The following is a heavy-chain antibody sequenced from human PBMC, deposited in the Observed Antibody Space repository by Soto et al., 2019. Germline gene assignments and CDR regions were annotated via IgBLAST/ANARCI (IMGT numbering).Heavy chain of an antibody. CDR3: ARTSAAGKYYYGMDV. D-gene: IGHD6-13*01. CDR2: IYPGDSDT. CDR1: GYSFTSYW. J-gene: IGHJ6*02. Sequence: EVQLVQSGAEVKEPGESLKISCKGSGYSFTSYWIGWVRQMPGKSLEWMGIIYPGDSDTRYSPSFQGQVTISADKSISTAYLQWSSLKASDTAMYYCARTSAAGKYYYGMDVWGQGTTVTVSS. V-gene: IGHV5-51*01.